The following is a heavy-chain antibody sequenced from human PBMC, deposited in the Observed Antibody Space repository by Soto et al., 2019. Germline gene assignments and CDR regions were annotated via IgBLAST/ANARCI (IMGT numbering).Heavy chain of an antibody. D-gene: IGHD6-13*01. CDR3: AGVVGSGSSRIRSYCCHQGLDV. CDR2: IWYDGSNK. V-gene: IGHV3-33*01. Sequence: GGSLRLSCAASGFTFSSYGMHWVRQAPGKGLEWVAVIWYDGSNKYYADSVKGRFTISRDNSKNTLYLQMNSLRAEDPALEFVAGVVGSGSSRIRSYCCHQGLDVWGQGTLVTVSS. J-gene: IGHJ6*02. CDR1: GFTFSSYG.